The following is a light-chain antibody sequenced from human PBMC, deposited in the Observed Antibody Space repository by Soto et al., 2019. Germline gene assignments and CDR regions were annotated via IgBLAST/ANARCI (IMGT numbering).Light chain of an antibody. CDR2: GAS. V-gene: IGKV3-20*01. CDR1: QSVRSNY. CDR3: QQYASSPLT. Sequence: EIVLTQSPGILSLSSGERATLSCRASQSVRSNYLAWYQQKPGQAPRLLIYGASSRATGIPDRFGGSGSGTDFTLTISRLEPEDFAVYYCQQYASSPLTFGGGTKVEIK. J-gene: IGKJ4*01.